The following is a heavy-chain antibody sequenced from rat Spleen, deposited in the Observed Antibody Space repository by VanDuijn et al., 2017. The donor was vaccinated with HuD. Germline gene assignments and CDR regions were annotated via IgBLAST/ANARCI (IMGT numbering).Heavy chain of an antibody. J-gene: IGHJ4*01. V-gene: IGHV5-17*01. Sequence: EVQLVESGGGLVQPGRSLKLSCSASGFTFSDYTMAWVRQAPKKGLEWVAAIVDDGSNTFYRDSVKGRFTISRDNAKSTLYLQVDSLRSEDTAIYYCARGLYSSYIYGVMDAWGQGASVTVSS. D-gene: IGHD1-2*01. CDR1: GFTFSDYT. CDR3: ARGLYSSYIYGVMDA. CDR2: IVDDGSNT.